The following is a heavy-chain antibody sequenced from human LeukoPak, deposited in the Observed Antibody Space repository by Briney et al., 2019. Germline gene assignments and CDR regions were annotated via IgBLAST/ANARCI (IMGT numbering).Heavy chain of an antibody. CDR1: GYTFTGYY. V-gene: IGHV1-2*02. Sequence: ASVKVSCKASGYTFTGYYMHWVRQAPGQGLEWMGWINPNSGGTNYAQKFQGRVTMTRDTSISTAYMELSRLRSDDTAVYYCARGTLNGITGTTAPTTNDTDWGQGTLVTVSS. CDR2: INPNSGGT. D-gene: IGHD1-7*01. CDR3: ARGTLNGITGTTAPTTNDTD. J-gene: IGHJ4*02.